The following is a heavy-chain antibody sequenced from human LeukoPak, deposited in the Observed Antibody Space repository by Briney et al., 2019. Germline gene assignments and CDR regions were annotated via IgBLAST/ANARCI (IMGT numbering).Heavy chain of an antibody. V-gene: IGHV3-23*01. J-gene: IGHJ4*02. CDR1: GFNFNSYA. CDR3: AKRGGYETMAAFDY. CDR2: ISPSGTDT. D-gene: IGHD4/OR15-4a*01. Sequence: GGSLRLSCAASGFNFNSYAMSWVRQAPGKGLEWVSAISPSGTDTYYADSVKGRLTIPRDNSKNTLYLQISSLRAEDSAVYYCAKRGGYETMAAFDYWGQGTLVTVSS.